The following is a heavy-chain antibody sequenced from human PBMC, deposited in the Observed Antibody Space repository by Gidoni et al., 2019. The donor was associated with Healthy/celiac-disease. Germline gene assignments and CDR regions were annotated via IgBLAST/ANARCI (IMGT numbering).Heavy chain of an antibody. D-gene: IGHD1-26*01. CDR3: ARIRSGSYYYYGIDV. CDR1: GFSLSTSGMC. CDR2: IDWDDDK. Sequence: QVTLRASGPARVNPTQTLTLTCTFSGFSLSTSGMCVSWIRQPPGKALEWLARIDWDDDKYYSTSLKTRLTISKDTSKNQVVLTMTNMDPVDTATYYCARIRSGSYYYYGIDVWGQGTTVTVSS. J-gene: IGHJ6*02. V-gene: IGHV2-70*15.